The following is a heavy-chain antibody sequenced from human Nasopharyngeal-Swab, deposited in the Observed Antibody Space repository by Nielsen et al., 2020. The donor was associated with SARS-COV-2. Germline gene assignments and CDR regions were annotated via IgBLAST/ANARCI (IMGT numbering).Heavy chain of an antibody. CDR3: AREADFTGYYDF. CDR1: GGSFSNYA. Sequence: ASVKVSCKASGGSFSNYAISWVRQAPGQGLEWVGRINPDSGGRNYALRFQGRVTMTRDTSITTAYMEMSGLASDDTAIYYCAREADFTGYYDFWGQGAQVIVSS. D-gene: IGHD2-8*02. J-gene: IGHJ4*02. V-gene: IGHV1-2*06. CDR2: INPDSGGR.